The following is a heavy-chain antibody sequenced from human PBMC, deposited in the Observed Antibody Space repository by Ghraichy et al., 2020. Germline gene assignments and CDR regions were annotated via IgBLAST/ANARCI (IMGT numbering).Heavy chain of an antibody. Sequence: GGSLRLSCAASGFTFSSYSMHWVRQAPGKGLEWASSLSSKGHFLYYADSVNGRFTISRDNAKNSLYLQLNSLTAEDSAVYYCARERLYFYDGSGHYYFDCWGQGTLVTVSS. J-gene: IGHJ4*02. V-gene: IGHV3-21*01. D-gene: IGHD3-22*01. CDR1: GFTFSSYS. CDR2: LSSKGHFL. CDR3: ARERLYFYDGSGHYYFDC.